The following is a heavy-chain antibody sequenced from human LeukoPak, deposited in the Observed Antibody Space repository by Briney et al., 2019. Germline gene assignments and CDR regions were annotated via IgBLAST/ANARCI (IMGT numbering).Heavy chain of an antibody. Sequence: TGGSLRLSCAASGFTFSSYAMSWVRQAPGKGLEWVSAISGSGGSTYYADSVKGRFTISRDNSKNTLYLQMNSLRAEDTAVYYCAKSPKYYYDSSGYYPYFFFDYWGQGTLVTVSS. CDR1: GFTFSSYA. J-gene: IGHJ4*02. CDR2: ISGSGGST. CDR3: AKSPKYYYDSSGYYPYFFFDY. V-gene: IGHV3-23*01. D-gene: IGHD3-22*01.